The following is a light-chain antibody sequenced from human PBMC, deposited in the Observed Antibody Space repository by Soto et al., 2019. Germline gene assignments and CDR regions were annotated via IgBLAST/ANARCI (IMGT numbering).Light chain of an antibody. V-gene: IGKV1-39*01. CDR3: QQSYSAPRT. Sequence: DIEMTQSPPSLSASVGDRVTITCRASQSIGGYLNWYRQELGRAPKLLIYATNILQSGVPSRFSGGGSGTDFTLTITNLQLADFATYYCQQSYSAPRTFGQGTKLEIK. CDR2: ATN. CDR1: QSIGGY. J-gene: IGKJ2*02.